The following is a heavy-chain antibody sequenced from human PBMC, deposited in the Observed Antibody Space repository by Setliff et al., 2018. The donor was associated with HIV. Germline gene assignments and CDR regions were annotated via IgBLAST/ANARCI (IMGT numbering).Heavy chain of an antibody. CDR1: GGSISSHNYY. Sequence: SETLSLTCTVSGGSISSHNYYWGWIRQSPGKGLEWIASIRSSGDTYYNPSLQSRVIISVNTSNNQISLKLTSVTAADTAVYYCTIPASSLAPNWGRGTQVTVSS. CDR2: IRSSGDT. J-gene: IGHJ4*02. CDR3: TIPASSLAPN. V-gene: IGHV4-39*01.